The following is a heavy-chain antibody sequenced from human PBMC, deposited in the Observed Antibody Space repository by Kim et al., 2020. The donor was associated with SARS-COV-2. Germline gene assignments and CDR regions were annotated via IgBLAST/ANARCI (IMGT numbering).Heavy chain of an antibody. J-gene: IGHJ6*02. CDR3: ARLTTVTSITYYYYYGMDV. CDR1: GGSFSGYY. D-gene: IGHD4-17*01. CDR2: INHSGST. V-gene: IGHV4-34*01. Sequence: SETLSLTCAVYGGSFSGYYWSWIRQPPGKGLEWIGEINHSGSTNYNPSLKSRVTISVDTSKNQFSLKLSSVTAADTAVYYCARLTTVTSITYYYYYGMDVWGQGTTVTVSS.